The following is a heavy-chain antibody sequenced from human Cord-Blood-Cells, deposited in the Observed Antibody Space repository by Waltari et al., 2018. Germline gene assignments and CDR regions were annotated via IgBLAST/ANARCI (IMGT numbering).Heavy chain of an antibody. V-gene: IGHV4-39*01. Sequence: QLQLQESGPGLVKPSETLSLTCPVAGVSIRSSSYSWGWLRQPPGKGLEWIGSIYYSGSTYYNPSLKSRVTISVDTSKNQFSLKLSSVTAADTAVYYCARTGPVLRYFDWFSHPLHYYYGMDVWGQGTTVTVSS. CDR3: ARTGPVLRYFDWFSHPLHYYYGMDV. CDR1: GVSIRSSSYS. D-gene: IGHD3-9*01. CDR2: IYYSGST. J-gene: IGHJ6*02.